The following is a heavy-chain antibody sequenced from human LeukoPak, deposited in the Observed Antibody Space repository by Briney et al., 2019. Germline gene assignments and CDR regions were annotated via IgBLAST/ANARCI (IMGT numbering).Heavy chain of an antibody. J-gene: IGHJ5*02. D-gene: IGHD6-19*01. Sequence: SETLSLTCTVSGGSISSYYWSWIRQPAGKGLEWIGRIYTSGSTNYNPSLKSRVTMSVDTSKNQFSLKLSSVTAADTAVYYCARDNSSGWYVSWFDPWGQGTLVTVSS. CDR1: GGSISSYY. CDR3: ARDNSSGWYVSWFDP. CDR2: IYTSGST. V-gene: IGHV4-4*07.